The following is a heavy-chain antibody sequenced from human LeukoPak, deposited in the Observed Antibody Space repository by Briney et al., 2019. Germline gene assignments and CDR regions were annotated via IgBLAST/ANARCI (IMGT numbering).Heavy chain of an antibody. V-gene: IGHV3-23*01. CDR1: GLDFSDSG. Sequence: GGSLRLSCVASGLDFSDSGMLWVRQAAGKGLEWVSLISGSGGGTYYADSVKGRFTISRDNSKNTLYLQLNSLRVEDTAVYYCAKNRGAGSHYYYHMNVWGKGTTVTVSS. CDR2: ISGSGGGT. CDR3: AKNRGAGSHYYYHMNV. J-gene: IGHJ6*03. D-gene: IGHD1-26*01.